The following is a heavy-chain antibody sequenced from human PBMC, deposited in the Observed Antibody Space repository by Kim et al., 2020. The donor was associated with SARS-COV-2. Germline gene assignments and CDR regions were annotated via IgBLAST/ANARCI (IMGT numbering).Heavy chain of an antibody. V-gene: IGHV4-59*13. CDR1: GGSISSYY. Sequence: SETLSLTCTVSGGSISSYYWSWIRQPPGKGLEWIGYIYYSGSTNYNPSLKSRVTISVDTSKNQFSLKLSSVTAADTAVYYCARDSYYYYDSSGYWALDYWGQGTLVTVSS. CDR2: IYYSGST. CDR3: ARDSYYYYDSSGYWALDY. D-gene: IGHD3-22*01. J-gene: IGHJ4*02.